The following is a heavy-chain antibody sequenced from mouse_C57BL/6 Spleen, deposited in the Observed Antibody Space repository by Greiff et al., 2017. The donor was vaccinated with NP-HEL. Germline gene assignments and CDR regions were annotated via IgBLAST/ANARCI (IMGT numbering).Heavy chain of an antibody. CDR2: IYPGNSDT. CDR3: CSYYYGSGDYYAMDY. D-gene: IGHD1-1*01. Sequence: EVQLQQSGTVLARPGASVKMSCKTSGYTFTSYWMHWVKQRPGQGLEWIGAIYPGNSDTSYNQKFKGKAKLTAVTSASTAYMELSSLTNEDSAVYYCCSYYYGSGDYYAMDYWGQGTSVTVSS. V-gene: IGHV1-5*01. J-gene: IGHJ4*01. CDR1: GYTFTSYW.